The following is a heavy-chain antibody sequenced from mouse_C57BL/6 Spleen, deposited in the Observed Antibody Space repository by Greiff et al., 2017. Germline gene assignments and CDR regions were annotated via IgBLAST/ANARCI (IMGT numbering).Heavy chain of an antibody. CDR1: GFTFTDYY. CDR3: ARYTANWRYFDY. Sequence: EVKLVESGGGLVQPGGSLSLSCAASGFTFTDYYMSWVRQPPGKALEWLGFIRNKANGYTTAYSASVKGRFTISRDNSQSILYLQMNALRAEDSATYYCARYTANWRYFDYWGQGTTLTVSS. J-gene: IGHJ2*01. CDR2: IRNKANGYTT. V-gene: IGHV7-3*01. D-gene: IGHD4-1*01.